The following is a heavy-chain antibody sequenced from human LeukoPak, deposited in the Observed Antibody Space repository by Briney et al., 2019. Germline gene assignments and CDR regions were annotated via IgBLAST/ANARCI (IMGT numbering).Heavy chain of an antibody. CDR2: ISYDENKK. Sequence: PGRSLRLSCAASGFTFSRYGMHWVRQVPGRGLEWVALISYDENKKYYGDSVKGRFTISRDNSKNTLFLQMNSLRPDDTAVYFCAKDQRGDILTGSPFDCWGQGTLVTVSS. CDR1: GFTFSRYG. CDR3: AKDQRGDILTGSPFDC. J-gene: IGHJ4*02. D-gene: IGHD3-9*01. V-gene: IGHV3-30*18.